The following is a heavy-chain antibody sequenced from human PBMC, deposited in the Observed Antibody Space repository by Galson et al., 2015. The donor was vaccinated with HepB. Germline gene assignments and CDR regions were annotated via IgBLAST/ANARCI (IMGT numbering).Heavy chain of an antibody. D-gene: IGHD5-24*01. Sequence: SLRLSCAASGFTFSSYSMNWVRQAPGKGLEWVSYISSSSSTIYYADSVKGRFTISRDNAKNSLYLQMNSLRAEDTAVYYCARGGRDGYIEKGYKYWGQGTLVTVSS. CDR2: ISSSSSTI. CDR1: GFTFSSYS. CDR3: ARGGRDGYIEKGYKY. J-gene: IGHJ4*02. V-gene: IGHV3-48*01.